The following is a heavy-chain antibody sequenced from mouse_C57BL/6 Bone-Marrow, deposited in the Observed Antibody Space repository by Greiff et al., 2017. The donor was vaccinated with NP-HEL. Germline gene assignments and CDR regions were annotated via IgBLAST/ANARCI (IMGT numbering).Heavy chain of an antibody. CDR3: ARRNGYYAAWFAY. Sequence: QVHVKQPGAELVKPGASVKLSCKASGYTFTSYWMHWVKQRPGQGLEWIGMFHPNSGSTNYNEKFKSKATLTVYKSSSTAYMQLSSLTSEDSAVYYCARRNGYYAAWFAYWGQGTLVTVSA. CDR1: GYTFTSYW. J-gene: IGHJ3*01. V-gene: IGHV1-64*01. D-gene: IGHD2-3*01. CDR2: FHPNSGST.